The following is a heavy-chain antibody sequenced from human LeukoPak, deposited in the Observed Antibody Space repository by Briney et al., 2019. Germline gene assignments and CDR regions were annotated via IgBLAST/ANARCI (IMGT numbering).Heavy chain of an antibody. V-gene: IGHV4-34*01. CDR3: ARHAGGISATGTRPFDY. Sequence: KASETLSLTCAVYGGSFSGYCWSWIRQPPGKGLEWIGEINHSGSTNYNPSLKSRVTMSVDTSKNQFSLKLSSVTAADTAVYYCARHAGGISATGTRPFDYWGQGTLVTVSS. CDR1: GGSFSGYC. D-gene: IGHD6-13*01. CDR2: INHSGST. J-gene: IGHJ4*02.